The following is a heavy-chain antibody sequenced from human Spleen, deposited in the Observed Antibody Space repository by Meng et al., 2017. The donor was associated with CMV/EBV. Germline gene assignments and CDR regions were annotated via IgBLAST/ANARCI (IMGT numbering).Heavy chain of an antibody. Sequence: GESLKISCAASGFAFSSHSMRWVRQAPGKGLEWVAVVSYDGSNEYYTDSVKGRFTISRDNSKNTLYLQMNSLTSEDTAVYYCARIFDCSTNNCPDYWGQGTLVTVSS. CDR2: VSYDGSNE. CDR1: GFAFSSHS. D-gene: IGHD2-2*01. J-gene: IGHJ4*02. V-gene: IGHV3-30-3*01. CDR3: ARIFDCSTNNCPDY.